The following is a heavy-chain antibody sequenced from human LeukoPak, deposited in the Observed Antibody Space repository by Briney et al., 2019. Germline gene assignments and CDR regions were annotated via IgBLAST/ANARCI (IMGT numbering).Heavy chain of an antibody. V-gene: IGHV1-69*13. CDR1: GGTFSSYA. J-gene: IGHJ4*02. CDR3: ARDPVHYDSSGYYFGGY. D-gene: IGHD3-22*01. Sequence: SVKVSCKASGGTFSSYAISWVRQAPGQGLEWMGGVIPIFGTANYAQKFQGRVTITADESTSTAYMELSSLRSEDTAVYYCARDPVHYDSSGYYFGGYWGQGTLVTVSS. CDR2: VIPIFGTA.